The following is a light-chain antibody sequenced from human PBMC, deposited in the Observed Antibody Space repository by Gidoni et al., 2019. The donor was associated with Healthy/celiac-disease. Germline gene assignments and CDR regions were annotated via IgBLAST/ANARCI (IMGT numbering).Light chain of an antibody. V-gene: IGKV1-8*01. CDR2: AAS. CDR3: QQYYGYPQT. Sequence: AIRMTQSPSSFPASTGDRVTITCRASQGISSYLAWYQQKPGKAPKLLIYAASTLQSGVPSRFSGSGSVRDFTLTFSCLQSEDFATYYCQQYYGYPQTFGQGTKVEIK. J-gene: IGKJ1*01. CDR1: QGISSY.